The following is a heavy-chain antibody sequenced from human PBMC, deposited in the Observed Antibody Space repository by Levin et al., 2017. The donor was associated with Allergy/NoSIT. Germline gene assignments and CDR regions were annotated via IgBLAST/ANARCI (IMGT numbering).Heavy chain of an antibody. CDR2: ISSSGSTI. CDR1: GFTFSRYA. J-gene: IGHJ3*02. D-gene: IGHD3-10*01. Sequence: GGSLRLSCAASGFTFSRYAMNWVRQAPGKGVEWVSYISSSGSTIYYADSVKGRFTISRDNAKNSLYLQMNSLRAEDTAVYYGAGAIRGDAFDIWGQGTMVTVSS. CDR3: AGAIRGDAFDI. V-gene: IGHV3-48*03.